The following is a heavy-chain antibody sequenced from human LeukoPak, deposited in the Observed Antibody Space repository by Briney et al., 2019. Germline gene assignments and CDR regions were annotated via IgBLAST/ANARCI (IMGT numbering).Heavy chain of an antibody. CDR1: GYTFTDYY. D-gene: IGHD4-17*01. Sequence: ASVKDSCKASGYTFTDYYMHSVREAPGQGLEWMGWINPNSGGTNYPQKFQGRVTMTRDTSISTAYMELSRLRSDDTAVYYCARDPVRLGGLDRWGQGTLVTVP. J-gene: IGHJ5*02. CDR3: ARDPVRLGGLDR. CDR2: INPNSGGT. V-gene: IGHV1-2*02.